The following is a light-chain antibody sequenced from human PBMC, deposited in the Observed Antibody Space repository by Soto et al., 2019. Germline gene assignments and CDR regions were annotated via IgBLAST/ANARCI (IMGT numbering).Light chain of an antibody. CDR1: SSNLGSNT. J-gene: IGLJ1*01. Sequence: QSVLTQPPSASGTPGQRVTISCSGSSSNLGSNTVNWYQQLPGTAPKLLIYSNTQRPSGVPDRFSGSKSGTSASLAISGLQSEDEADYYCAAWDYSLNGRYVFGTGTQLTVL. V-gene: IGLV1-44*01. CDR2: SNT. CDR3: AAWDYSLNGRYV.